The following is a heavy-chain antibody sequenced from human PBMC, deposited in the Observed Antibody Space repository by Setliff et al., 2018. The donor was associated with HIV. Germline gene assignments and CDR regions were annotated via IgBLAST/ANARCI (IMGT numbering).Heavy chain of an antibody. J-gene: IGHJ4*02. CDR3: SRGKGWIAAAGTWGLY. Sequence: SETLSLTCAVYGGSLSGYYWSWIRQPPGRGLDWIGEINHSGSTNYNPSLKSRVTISVDTSKNQFSLKLSSVTAAATAVYYCSRGKGWIAAAGTWGLYWGQGTLVTVSS. CDR1: GGSLSGYY. D-gene: IGHD6-13*01. V-gene: IGHV4-34*01. CDR2: INHSGST.